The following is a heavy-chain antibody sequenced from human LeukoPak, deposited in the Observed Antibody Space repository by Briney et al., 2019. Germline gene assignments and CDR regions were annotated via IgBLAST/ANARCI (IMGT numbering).Heavy chain of an antibody. J-gene: IGHJ4*02. D-gene: IGHD3-22*01. CDR3: AAFPITMIVVVITTPFDY. CDR2: FDPEGGET. CDR1: GYTLTELS. V-gene: IGHV1-24*01. Sequence: GASVKVSCKVSGYTLTELSMHWVRQAPGKGLEWMGGFDPEGGETIYAQKFQGRVTMTEDTSTDTAYMELSSLRSEDTAVYYCAAFPITMIVVVITTPFDYWGQGTLVTVSS.